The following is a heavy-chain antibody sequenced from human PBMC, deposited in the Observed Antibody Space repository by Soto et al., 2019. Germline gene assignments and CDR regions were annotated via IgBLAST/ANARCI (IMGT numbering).Heavy chain of an antibody. CDR2: ISAHNGNT. D-gene: IGHD1-1*01. CDR3: ARGRYGDY. J-gene: IGHJ4*02. Sequence: QVHLAQSGAEVKKPGASVKVSCKGSGYAFTTYGITWVRQAPGQGLEWMGWISAHNGNTNYAQKLQGRVTVTRDTSTRTAYMELRSLRSDDTAVYYFARGRYGDYWGQGALVTVSS. CDR1: GYAFTTYG. V-gene: IGHV1-18*01.